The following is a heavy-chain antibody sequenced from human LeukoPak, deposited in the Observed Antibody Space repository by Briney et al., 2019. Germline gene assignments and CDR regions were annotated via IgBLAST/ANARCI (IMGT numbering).Heavy chain of an antibody. CDR2: ISAYNGNT. D-gene: IGHD3-22*01. V-gene: IGHV1-18*01. Sequence: ASVKVSCKASGYTFTSYGISWVRQAPGQGLEWMGWISAYNGNTNYAQKLQGRVTMTTDTSTSTAYMELRSLRSDDTAAYYCARDGPGSYYYDSSGYGGFDYWGQGTLVTVSS. J-gene: IGHJ4*02. CDR1: GYTFTSYG. CDR3: ARDGPGSYYYDSSGYGGFDY.